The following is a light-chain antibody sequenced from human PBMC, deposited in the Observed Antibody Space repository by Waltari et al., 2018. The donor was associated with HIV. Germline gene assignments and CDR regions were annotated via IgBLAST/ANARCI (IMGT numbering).Light chain of an antibody. J-gene: IGKJ1*01. CDR1: QSVTNN. V-gene: IGKV3-15*01. CDR3: QKYNNWPRT. Sequence: EIVMTQSPATLSVSPGERATLSCRASQSVTNNLAWYQQRPAQAPRLPIYSTSARATGIPAMFSGRGSGTEFTLIISSLESEDFAVYYCQKYNNWPRTFGQGTKVEI. CDR2: STS.